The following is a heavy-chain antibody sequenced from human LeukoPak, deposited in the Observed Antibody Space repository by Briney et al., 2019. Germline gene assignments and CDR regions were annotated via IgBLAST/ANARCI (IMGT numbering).Heavy chain of an antibody. Sequence: SETLSLTCTVSGGSISSYYWSWIRQPAGKGLEWIGRIYTSGSTNYNPSLKSRVTMSVDTSKNQFSLKLSSVTAADTAVYYCARDRTYSSSVNWCDPWGQGTLVTVSS. V-gene: IGHV4-4*07. J-gene: IGHJ5*02. CDR3: ARDRTYSSSVNWCDP. CDR2: IYTSGST. CDR1: GGSISSYY. D-gene: IGHD6-6*01.